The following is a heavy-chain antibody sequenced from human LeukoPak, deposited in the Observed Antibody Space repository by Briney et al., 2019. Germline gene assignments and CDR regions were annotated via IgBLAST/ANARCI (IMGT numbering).Heavy chain of an antibody. CDR2: ISAYNGNT. CDR1: GYTFTSYG. D-gene: IGHD1-1*01. V-gene: IGHV1-18*01. Sequence: GASVKVSCKASGYTFTSYGISWVRQAPGQGLEWMGWISAYNGNTNYAQKLQGRVTMTTDTSTSTAYMELRSLRSDDTAVYYCASRRDGGTTSHDAFDIWGQGTMVTASS. J-gene: IGHJ3*02. CDR3: ASRRDGGTTSHDAFDI.